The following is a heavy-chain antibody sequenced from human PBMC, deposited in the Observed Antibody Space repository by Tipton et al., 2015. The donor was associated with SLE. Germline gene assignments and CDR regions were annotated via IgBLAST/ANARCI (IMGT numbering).Heavy chain of an antibody. D-gene: IGHD3-9*01. J-gene: IGHJ6*02. CDR1: DVSISSTYYY. CDR2: IHYSGST. Sequence: TLSLTCTVSDVSISSTYYYWGWIRQPPGKGLEWIGSIHYSGSTYYSPSLKSRGTLSLDTSKKQFSLNLTSVTAADTAVYYCASLGYKGRYDSSTGYFDFDAMDVWGQGSTVTVSS. V-gene: IGHV4-39*07. CDR3: ASLGYKGRYDSSTGYFDFDAMDV.